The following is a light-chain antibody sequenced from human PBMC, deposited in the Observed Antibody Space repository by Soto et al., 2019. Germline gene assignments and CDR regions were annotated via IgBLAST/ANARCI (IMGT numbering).Light chain of an antibody. CDR2: QVS. V-gene: IGLV2-14*01. CDR3: STYTGSNTPYV. Sequence: QSVLTQPASVSGSPGQSISISCTGATSDIGNYNYFSWYQQHPGKAPKLIIYQVSNRPSGVSNRFSGSKSGNMASLTISGLQADDEADYFCSTYTGSNTPYVFGTGTKVTVL. CDR1: TSDIGNYNY. J-gene: IGLJ1*01.